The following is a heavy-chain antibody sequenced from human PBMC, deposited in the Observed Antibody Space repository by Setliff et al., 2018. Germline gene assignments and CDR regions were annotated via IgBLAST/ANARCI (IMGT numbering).Heavy chain of an antibody. CDR3: VRGPGPSVVVAIPFGH. J-gene: IGHJ4*02. D-gene: IGHD5-12*01. CDR2: MSPVYGIA. Sequence: RASVKVSCKTSGYAFITLGMSWVRQAPGQGLEWMGWMSPVYGIANYARKFQGRVTLTADTSTTTAYLELTSLRYDDTAVYYCVRGPGPSVVVAIPFGHWGQGSLVTVSS. CDR1: GYAFITLG. V-gene: IGHV1-18*01.